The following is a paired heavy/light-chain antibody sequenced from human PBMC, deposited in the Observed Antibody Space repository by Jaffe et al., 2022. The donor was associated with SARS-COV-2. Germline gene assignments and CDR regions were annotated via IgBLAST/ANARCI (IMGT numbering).Light chain of an antibody. J-gene: IGLJ3*02. Sequence: QSALTQPASVSGSPGQSITISCTGTSSAFGDYDFVSWYQQHPGKVPKLLIYGVSNRPSGVPDRFSGSKSGNTASLTISGLQAEDEADYYCSSETKSRTWVFGGGTKLTVL. CDR1: SSAFGDYDF. V-gene: IGLV2-14*01. CDR3: SSETKSRTWV. CDR2: GVS.
Heavy chain of an antibody. D-gene: IGHD3-3*01. J-gene: IGHJ4*02. CDR1: GVTCSACW. Sequence: QLVQSGGGLVQPGGSQRLSCAASGVTCSACWMAWVRQAPGKGLEWVANINGDGSEMHYMDSVKGRFAISRDNAKNSLYLQMNSLRGEDTAVYFCAEYTFANGLNYWGQGTLVTVSS. CDR2: INGDGSEM. V-gene: IGHV3-7*01. CDR3: AEYTFANGLNY.